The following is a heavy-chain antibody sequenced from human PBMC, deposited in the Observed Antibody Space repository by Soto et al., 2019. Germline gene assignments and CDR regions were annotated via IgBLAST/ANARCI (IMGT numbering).Heavy chain of an antibody. D-gene: IGHD6-13*01. CDR2: IYTSGGT. Sequence: SETLSLTCTVSGGSMSSYYWSWIRQPAGKGLEWIGRIYTSGGTNYNPSLKTRVTMSVDTSKNQFSLKLNSVTAADTAVYYCARGFGSSWYYFDYWGQGXLVTVYS. CDR3: ARGFGSSWYYFDY. V-gene: IGHV4-4*07. CDR1: GGSMSSYY. J-gene: IGHJ4*02.